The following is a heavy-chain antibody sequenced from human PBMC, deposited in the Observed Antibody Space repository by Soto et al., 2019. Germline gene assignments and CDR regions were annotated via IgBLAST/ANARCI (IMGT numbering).Heavy chain of an antibody. CDR1: GFTFSSYG. CDR2: ISYDGSNK. D-gene: IGHD6-13*01. J-gene: IGHJ4*02. CDR3: AKGQAAAGQNYFDY. V-gene: IGHV3-30*18. Sequence: PGGSLRLSCAASGFTFSSYGMHWVRQAPGKGLEWVAVISYDGSNKYYADSVKGRFTISRDNSKNTLYLQMNSLRAEDTAVYYGAKGQAAAGQNYFDYWGQGTLVTVSS.